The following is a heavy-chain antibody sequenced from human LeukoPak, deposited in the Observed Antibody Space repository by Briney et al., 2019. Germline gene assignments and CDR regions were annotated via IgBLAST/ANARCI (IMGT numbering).Heavy chain of an antibody. CDR1: GYTFSDYY. D-gene: IGHD3-22*01. CDR2: INPKSGGT. J-gene: IGHJ5*01. CDR3: ARGGNYYNIESNWFDS. Sequence: ASVKASCKASGYTFSDYYTHWVRQAPGQGLEWMGWINPKSGGTDYAQKFQGRVAMTRDTSISTAYMELSRLRSDDTAVYYCARGGNYYNIESNWFDSWGQGTLVTVSS. V-gene: IGHV1-2*02.